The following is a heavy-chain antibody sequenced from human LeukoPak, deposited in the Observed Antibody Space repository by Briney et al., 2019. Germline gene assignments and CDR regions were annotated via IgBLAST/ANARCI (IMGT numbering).Heavy chain of an antibody. CDR1: GYPINNAYY. V-gene: IGHV4-38-2*02. CDR2: LYHPDST. CDR3: ASRRTYYYDSSGYYLFDY. D-gene: IGHD3-22*01. J-gene: IGHJ4*02. Sequence: PSETLSLTCTVSGYPINNAYYWVWIRQPPGRGLEWIGSLYHPDSTYYNPSLKSRVTISVDTSKNQFSLKLSSVTAADTAVYYCASRRTYYYDSSGYYLFDYWGQGTLVTVSS.